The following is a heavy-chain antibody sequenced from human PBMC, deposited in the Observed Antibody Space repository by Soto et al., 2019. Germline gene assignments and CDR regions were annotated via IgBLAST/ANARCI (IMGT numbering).Heavy chain of an antibody. J-gene: IGHJ6*02. Sequence: GASVKVSCKVSGYTLTELSMHWVRQAPGKGLEWMGGFDPEDGETIYAHKFQGRVTMTEDTSTDTAYMELSSLRSEDTAVYYCATALPGYSSSWAYYYYYYGMDVWGQGTTVTVSS. D-gene: IGHD6-13*01. CDR1: GYTLTELS. V-gene: IGHV1-24*01. CDR3: ATALPGYSSSWAYYYYYYGMDV. CDR2: FDPEDGET.